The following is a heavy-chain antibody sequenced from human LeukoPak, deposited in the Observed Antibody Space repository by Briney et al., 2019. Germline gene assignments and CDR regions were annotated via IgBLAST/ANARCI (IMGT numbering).Heavy chain of an antibody. D-gene: IGHD3-16*01. Sequence: LRLSCAASEFTYSGYEMNWVRKAPEKGQEWVSYISSRGNTIYYADSVKGRVTISRDNAKNSLYLQMNSLRADDTAVYYCARAWGSAPGDYWGQGTLVTVSS. CDR3: ARAWGSAPGDY. V-gene: IGHV3-48*03. CDR2: ISSRGNTI. CDR1: EFTYSGYE. J-gene: IGHJ4*02.